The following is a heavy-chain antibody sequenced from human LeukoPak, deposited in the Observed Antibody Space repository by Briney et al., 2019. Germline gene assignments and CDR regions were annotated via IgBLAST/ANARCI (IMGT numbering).Heavy chain of an antibody. V-gene: IGHV3-7*03. CDR3: AKSSNIVVVPAAMKGNSY. CDR2: IKQDGSEK. Sequence: PGGSLRLSCAASGFTFSSYWMSWVRQAPGKGLEWVANIKQDGSEKYYVDSVKGRFTISRDNAKNSLYLQMNSLRAEDTAVYYCAKSSNIVVVPAAMKGNSYWGQGTLVTVSS. CDR1: GFTFSSYW. J-gene: IGHJ4*02. D-gene: IGHD2-2*01.